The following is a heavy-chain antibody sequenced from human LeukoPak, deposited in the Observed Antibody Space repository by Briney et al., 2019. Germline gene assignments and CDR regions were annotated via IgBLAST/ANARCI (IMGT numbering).Heavy chain of an antibody. J-gene: IGHJ6*03. D-gene: IGHD5-12*01. Sequence: ASVKVSCKASGYTFTSYGISWVRQGPGQGLEWMGWISAYNGNTNYAQKLQGRVTMTTDTSTSTAYMELRSLRSDDTAVYYCARGTYSGYDPTGYYMDVWDKGTTVTVSS. CDR3: ARGTYSGYDPTGYYMDV. V-gene: IGHV1-18*01. CDR2: ISAYNGNT. CDR1: GYTFTSYG.